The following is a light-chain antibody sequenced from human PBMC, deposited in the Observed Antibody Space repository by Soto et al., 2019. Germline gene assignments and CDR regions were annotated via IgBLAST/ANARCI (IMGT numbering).Light chain of an antibody. CDR3: QHFNNYYVA. J-gene: IGKJ1*01. Sequence: DIQMTQSPSTLSASVGDRVTITCRASQNIYMWLAWYQQKPGKAPRVVINKASTLETGVPSRFSGSGLGTDFTLTIDSLQPDDFATYYCQHFNNYYVAFGQGTRVEVK. CDR1: QNIYMW. V-gene: IGKV1-5*03. CDR2: KAS.